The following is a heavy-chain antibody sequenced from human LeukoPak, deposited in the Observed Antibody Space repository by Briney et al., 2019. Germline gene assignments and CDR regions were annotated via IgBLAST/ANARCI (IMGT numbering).Heavy chain of an antibody. V-gene: IGHV3-23*01. CDR1: GFSFSSYT. D-gene: IGHD7-27*01. J-gene: IGHJ4*02. CDR3: AKVQLGSGVDY. Sequence: GGSLRLSCAASGFSFSSYTVSWVREAPGEGLEWVSGISVGGSRTYYADSVKGRFTISRDDSKNTLYLQMNSLRAEDTAVYYCAKVQLGSGVDYWGQGTLVTVSS. CDR2: ISVGGSRT.